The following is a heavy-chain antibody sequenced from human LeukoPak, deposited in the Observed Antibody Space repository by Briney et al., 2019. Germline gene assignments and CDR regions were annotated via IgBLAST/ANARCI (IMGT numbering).Heavy chain of an antibody. CDR1: GGSFSGYY. CDR2: INHRGST. V-gene: IGHV4-34*01. Sequence: SETLSLTCDVYGGSFSGYYWSWIRQPPGKGLEWIGEINHRGSTNYNPSLKSRVTISVDTSKNQFSLRLNSVTAADTAVYYCASLYYYDSSGYTDYWGQGTLVTVSS. CDR3: ASLYYYDSSGYTDY. J-gene: IGHJ4*02. D-gene: IGHD3-22*01.